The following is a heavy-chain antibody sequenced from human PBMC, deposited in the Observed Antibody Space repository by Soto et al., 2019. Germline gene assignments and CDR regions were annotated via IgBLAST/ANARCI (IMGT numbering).Heavy chain of an antibody. CDR3: ARGLYSSSWDPYYYYGMDV. V-gene: IGHV4-31*03. CDR2: IYYSGST. D-gene: IGHD6-13*01. CDR1: GGSISSGGYY. J-gene: IGHJ6*02. Sequence: SETLSLTCTVSGGSISSGGYYWSWIRQHPGKGLEWIGYIYYSGSTYYNPSLKSRVTISVDTSKNQFSLKLSSVTAADTAVYYCARGLYSSSWDPYYYYGMDVWGQGTTVTVSS.